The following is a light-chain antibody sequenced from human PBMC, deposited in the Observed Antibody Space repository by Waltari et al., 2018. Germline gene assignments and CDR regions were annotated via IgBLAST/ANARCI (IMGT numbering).Light chain of an antibody. CDR3: YSTDSSGNHRV. CDR1: ALPKKY. J-gene: IGLJ2*01. Sequence: SYELTQPPSVSVSPGQTARITCPGVALPKKYIYWYQQKSGQAPVLVIYEDRKRPSGIPQRFSGSSSGTTATLTISGAQVEDEADYHCYSTDSSGNHRVFGGGTKLIVL. V-gene: IGLV3-10*01. CDR2: EDR.